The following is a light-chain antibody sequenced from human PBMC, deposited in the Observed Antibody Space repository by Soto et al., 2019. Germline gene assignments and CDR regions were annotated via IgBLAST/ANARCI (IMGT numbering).Light chain of an antibody. V-gene: IGKV3-20*01. J-gene: IGKJ2*01. CDR3: QHCDNWMYT. CDR2: GAS. Sequence: EIVLTQSPGTLSLSPGERATLSCRASQSVSSSYLAWYQHKRGQAPRLLIYGASSRATGIPDRFSGSGSGTDFTLTISRLEPEDFAVYYCQHCDNWMYTFGQGTKLAIK. CDR1: QSVSSSY.